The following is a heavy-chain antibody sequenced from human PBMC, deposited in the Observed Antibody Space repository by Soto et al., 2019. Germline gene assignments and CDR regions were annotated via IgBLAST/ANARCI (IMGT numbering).Heavy chain of an antibody. V-gene: IGHV4-59*01. CDR3: ARVGGVGAQSGRADDI. Sequence: SETLSLTCTVSGGSISSYYWSWIRQPPGKGLEWIGYIYHSGSTIYNPSLKSRVTISGDTSKNHFFLKLTSVTAADTAVYYCARVGGVGAQSGRADDIWGKGTRVTVS. CDR1: GGSISSYY. CDR2: IYHSGST. D-gene: IGHD1-26*01. J-gene: IGHJ3*02.